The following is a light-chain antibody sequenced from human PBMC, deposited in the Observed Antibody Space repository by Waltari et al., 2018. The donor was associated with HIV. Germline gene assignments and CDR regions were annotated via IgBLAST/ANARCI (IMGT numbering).Light chain of an antibody. J-gene: IGKJ1*01. Sequence: DIQMTQSPSTLSPKVGATVTITCWATETINTWLAWFQQKPGKAPKLLISKASNLERGVSPRFNGSGSGTEFTLTISSLQPDDFATYFCQHYINYPWTFGQGTKVEI. CDR2: KAS. CDR1: ETINTW. V-gene: IGKV1-5*03. CDR3: QHYINYPWT.